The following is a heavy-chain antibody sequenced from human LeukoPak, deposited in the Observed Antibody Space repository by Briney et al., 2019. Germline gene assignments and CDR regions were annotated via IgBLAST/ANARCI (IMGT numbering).Heavy chain of an antibody. CDR1: GFTFSSYW. CDR3: AKGPPRGRSYFDN. J-gene: IGHJ4*02. D-gene: IGHD6-19*01. V-gene: IGHV3-74*01. Sequence: PGGSLRLSCAASGFTFSSYWMHWVRQAPGKGLVWVSRINSDETSTSYADSVKGRFTISRDNAKNTLYLQMSSLRAEDTAVYYCAKGPPRGRSYFDNWGQGTLVTVSS. CDR2: INSDETST.